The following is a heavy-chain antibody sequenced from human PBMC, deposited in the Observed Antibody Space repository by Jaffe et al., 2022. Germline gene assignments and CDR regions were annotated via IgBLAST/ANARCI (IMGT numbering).Heavy chain of an antibody. Sequence: EVQLVESGGGLVQPGRSLRLSCTASGFTFGDYAMSWVRQAPGKGLEWVGFIRSKAYGGTTEYAASVKGRFTISRDDSKSIAYLQMNSLKTEDTAVYYCTSDPLSRWLQSSDAFDIWGQGTMVTVSS. J-gene: IGHJ3*02. V-gene: IGHV3-49*04. CDR1: GFTFGDYA. CDR3: TSDPLSRWLQSSDAFDI. D-gene: IGHD5-12*01. CDR2: IRSKAYGGTT.